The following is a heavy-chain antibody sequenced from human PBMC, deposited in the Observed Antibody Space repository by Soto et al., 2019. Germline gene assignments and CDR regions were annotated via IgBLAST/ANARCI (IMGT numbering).Heavy chain of an antibody. CDR1: GFTFSSYA. V-gene: IGHV3-30-3*01. CDR3: ARARYGMDV. Sequence: QVQLVESGGGVVQPGRSLRLSCAASGFTFSSYAIHWVRQAPGKGLEWLAVLSYDGNSKDYADSVKGRFTISRDHSKNTLYLQMNSLTAADTAVYYCARARYGMDVWGQGTTVTVSS. J-gene: IGHJ6*02. CDR2: LSYDGNSK.